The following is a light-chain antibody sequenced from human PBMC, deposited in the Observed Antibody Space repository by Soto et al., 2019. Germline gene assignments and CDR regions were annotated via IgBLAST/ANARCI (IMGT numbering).Light chain of an antibody. V-gene: IGKV1-33*01. CDR1: YDINNN. J-gene: IGKJ3*01. CDR2: DAS. Sequence: DIQMTQSPSSLSASVGDRVTITCQASYDINNNLNWYQVKPGRAPKLLIYDASNLQTGVPSRFSGGGSGTDFTLTISSLQPEDIATYSCQQYDNLFFTFGPGTRVDI. CDR3: QQYDNLFFT.